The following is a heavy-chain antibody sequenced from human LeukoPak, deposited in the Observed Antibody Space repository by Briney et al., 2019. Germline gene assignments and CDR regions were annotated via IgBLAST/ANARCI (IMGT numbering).Heavy chain of an antibody. CDR2: INQEGSEK. Sequence: GGSLRLSCAASGFTFSGYWMSWVRQAPGKGLEWVANINQEGSEKYYVDSVKGRFTISRDNAKNSLFLQMGSLRVEDTAVYYCARESTAGYNSSWYGFRNWGQGTLVSVSS. V-gene: IGHV3-7*01. CDR3: ARESTAGYNSSWYGFRN. J-gene: IGHJ1*01. CDR1: GFTFSGYW. D-gene: IGHD6-13*01.